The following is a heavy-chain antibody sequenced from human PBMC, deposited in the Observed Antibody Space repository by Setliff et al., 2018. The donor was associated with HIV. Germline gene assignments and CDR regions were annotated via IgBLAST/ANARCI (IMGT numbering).Heavy chain of an antibody. D-gene: IGHD3-9*01. Sequence: ASVMVSCKLSGHSLTELSIHWVRQAPGEGLEWVGGFDPEDDETVYAEKFQGRVMMTEDTSTDTAYMALSSLKSEDTAMYYCATSGFYDILTGPTPGVFDIWGQGTMVTVSS. V-gene: IGHV1-24*01. CDR3: ATSGFYDILTGPTPGVFDI. J-gene: IGHJ3*02. CDR2: FDPEDDET. CDR1: GHSLTELS.